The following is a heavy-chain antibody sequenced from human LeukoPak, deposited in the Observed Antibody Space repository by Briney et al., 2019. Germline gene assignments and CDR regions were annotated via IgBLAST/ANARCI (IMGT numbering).Heavy chain of an antibody. CDR1: GFTFSSYA. CDR2: ISYDGSNK. CDR3: ARAPLEDYFDY. V-gene: IGHV3-30-3*01. J-gene: IGHJ4*02. D-gene: IGHD1-1*01. Sequence: GRSLRLSCAASGFTFSSYAMHWVRQAPGKGLEWMAVISYDGSNKYYADSVKGRFTISRDNSKNTLYLQMNSLRAEDTAVYYCARAPLEDYFDYWGQGTLVTVSS.